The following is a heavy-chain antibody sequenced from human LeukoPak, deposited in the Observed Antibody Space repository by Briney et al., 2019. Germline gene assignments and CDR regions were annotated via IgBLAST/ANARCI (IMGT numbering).Heavy chain of an antibody. CDR2: FSYSGST. J-gene: IGHJ4*02. V-gene: IGHV4-39*01. CDR1: GGSISSTNYY. CDR3: ARLSTGNPADY. D-gene: IGHD3-9*01. Sequence: SETLSLTCTVSGGSISSTNYYWGWIRQPPGKGLEWIGCFSYSGSTYYNPSLKSRVTISVDTSKNQFSLKLSSVTAADTAVYYCARLSTGNPADYWGQGTLVTVSS.